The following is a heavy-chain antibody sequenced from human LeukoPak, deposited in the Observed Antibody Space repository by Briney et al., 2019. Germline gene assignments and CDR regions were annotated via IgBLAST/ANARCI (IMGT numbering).Heavy chain of an antibody. V-gene: IGHV3-30-3*01. CDR2: TSSDLNVK. CDR1: GFTLRNYV. CDR3: AREGYYGSGSPPSLYFDY. J-gene: IGHJ4*02. Sequence: GGSLRLSCAASGFTLRNYVIHWVRQAPGKGLEWVAVTSSDLNVKSYADSVKGRFTISRDNSRSTLYLQMNSLGPEDTAIYYCAREGYYGSGSPPSLYFDYWGQGTLVTVSS. D-gene: IGHD3-10*01.